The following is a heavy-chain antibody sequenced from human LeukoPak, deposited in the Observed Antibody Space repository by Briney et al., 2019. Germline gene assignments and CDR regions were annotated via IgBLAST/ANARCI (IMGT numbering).Heavy chain of an antibody. J-gene: IGHJ4*02. CDR3: ARGRGLPGPLDY. CDR1: GFTFSSYS. Sequence: GGSLRLSCAASGFTFSSYSMNWVRQAPGKGLEWVSSISSSSSHIYYADSVKGRFTISRDNAKNSLYLQMNSLRAEDTAVYYCARGRGLPGPLDYWGQGTLVTVSS. V-gene: IGHV3-21*01. CDR2: ISSSSSHI. D-gene: IGHD3-10*01.